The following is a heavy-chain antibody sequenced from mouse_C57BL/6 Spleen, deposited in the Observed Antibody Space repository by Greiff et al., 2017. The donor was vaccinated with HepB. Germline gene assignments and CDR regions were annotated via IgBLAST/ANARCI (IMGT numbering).Heavy chain of an antibody. D-gene: IGHD3-3*01. CDR1: GYTFTSYW. Sequence: VQLQQPGAELVRPGSSVKLSCKASGYTFTSYWMHWVKQRPIQGLEWIGNIDPSDSETHYNQKFKDKATLTVDKSSSTAYMQRSSLTSEDSAVYYCARSRAGLAWFAYWGQGTLVTVSA. V-gene: IGHV1-52*01. CDR2: IDPSDSET. CDR3: ARSRAGLAWFAY. J-gene: IGHJ3*01.